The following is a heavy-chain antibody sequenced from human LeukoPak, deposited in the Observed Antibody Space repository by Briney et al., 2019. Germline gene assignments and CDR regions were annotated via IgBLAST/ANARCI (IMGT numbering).Heavy chain of an antibody. D-gene: IGHD2-2*01. Sequence: PGGSLRLSCVASGFTFSNYWMNWVRQAPGKGLEWVANIKGDGSEKYYVDSVKGRFTISRDNAKNSLYLQMSSLRDEDTAVYYCARGRRDTQYQVFDYWGQGTLVTVSS. CDR3: ARGRRDTQYQVFDY. CDR1: GFTFSNYW. V-gene: IGHV3-7*01. CDR2: IKGDGSEK. J-gene: IGHJ4*02.